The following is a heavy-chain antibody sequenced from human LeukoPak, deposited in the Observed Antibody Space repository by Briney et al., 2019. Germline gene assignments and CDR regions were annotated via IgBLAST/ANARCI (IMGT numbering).Heavy chain of an antibody. Sequence: ASVKVSCKASGYTFTGYYMHWVRQAPGQGLEWMGWINPNSGGTNYAQKFQGRVTMTRDTSISTAYMELSRLRSDDTAVYYCARDLIAARYYHYYYMDVWGKGTTVTVSS. J-gene: IGHJ6*03. CDR2: INPNSGGT. V-gene: IGHV1-2*02. CDR1: GYTFTGYY. CDR3: ARDLIAARYYHYYYMDV. D-gene: IGHD6-6*01.